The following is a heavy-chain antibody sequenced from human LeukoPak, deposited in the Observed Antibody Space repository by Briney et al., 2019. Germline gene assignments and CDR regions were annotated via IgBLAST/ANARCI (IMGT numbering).Heavy chain of an antibody. J-gene: IGHJ4*02. CDR3: AGRYCSGGRCYRALADY. CDR1: GGSFSGYY. D-gene: IGHD2-15*01. V-gene: IGHV4-34*01. CDR2: INHSGST. Sequence: SETLSLTCAVYGGSFSGYYWSWIRQPPGKGLEWIGEINHSGSTNYNPSLKSRVTISVDTSKNQFSLKLTSVTAADTAVHYCAGRYCSGGRCYRALADYWGQGTLVTVSS.